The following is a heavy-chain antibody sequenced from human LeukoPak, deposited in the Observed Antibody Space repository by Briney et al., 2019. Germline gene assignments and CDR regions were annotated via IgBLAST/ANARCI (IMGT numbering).Heavy chain of an antibody. CDR3: ARGSKYLRNRPFDY. J-gene: IGHJ4*02. D-gene: IGHD1-14*01. CDR2: INHSGST. Sequence: SETLSLTRAVYGGSFSGYYWSWIRQPPGKGLEWIGEINHSGSTNYNPSLKSRVTISVDTSKNQFSLKLSSVTAADTAVYYCARGSKYLRNRPFDYWGQGTLVTVSS. V-gene: IGHV4-34*01. CDR1: GGSFSGYY.